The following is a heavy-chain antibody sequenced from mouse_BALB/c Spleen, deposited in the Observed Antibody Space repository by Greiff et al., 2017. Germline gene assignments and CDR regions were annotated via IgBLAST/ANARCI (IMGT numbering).Heavy chain of an antibody. CDR1: GYTFTDYV. CDR2: IYPGSGST. Sequence: QVQLQQSGPELVKPGASVTMSCKASGYTFTDYVISWVKQRTGQGLEWIGEIYPGSGSTYYNEKFKGKATLTADKSSNTAYMQLSSLTSEDSAVYFCARRAYGSAWFAYWGQGTLVTVSA. J-gene: IGHJ3*01. D-gene: IGHD1-1*01. V-gene: IGHV1-81*01. CDR3: ARRAYGSAWFAY.